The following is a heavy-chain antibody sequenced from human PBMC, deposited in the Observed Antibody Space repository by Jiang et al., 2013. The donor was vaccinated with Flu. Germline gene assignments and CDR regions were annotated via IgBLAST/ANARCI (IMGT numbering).Heavy chain of an antibody. CDR3: TKEVGYCSGGACYPVSEYYGMDV. D-gene: IGHD2-15*01. CDR2: ISWDSGNI. V-gene: IGHV3-9*01. J-gene: IGHJ6*02. Sequence: VQLVESGGGLVQPGRSLRLSCVASGFTFDEYAVHWVRQAPGKGLEWVSSISWDSGNIGYADSVKGRFTISRDNAKKSLYLQMNSLRAEDTALYYCTKEVGYCSGGACYPVSEYYGMDVVGPRDRGHRLL. CDR1: GFTFDEYA.